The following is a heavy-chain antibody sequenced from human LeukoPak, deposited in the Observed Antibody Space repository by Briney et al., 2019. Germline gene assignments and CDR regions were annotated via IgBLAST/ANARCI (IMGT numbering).Heavy chain of an antibody. CDR1: GFTFSSYG. CDR3: AKDTAGGYSYGYGGV. CDR2: ISYDGSNK. Sequence: GGSLRLSCAASGFTFSSYGMHWVRQAPGKGLGWVAVISYDGSNKYYADSVKGRFTISRDNSKNTLYLQMNSLRAEDTAVYYCAKDTAGGYSYGYGGVWGQGTTVTVSS. J-gene: IGHJ6*02. D-gene: IGHD5-18*01. V-gene: IGHV3-30*18.